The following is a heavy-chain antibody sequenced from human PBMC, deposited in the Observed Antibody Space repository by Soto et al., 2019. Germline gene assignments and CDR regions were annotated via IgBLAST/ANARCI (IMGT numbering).Heavy chain of an antibody. J-gene: IGHJ5*02. CDR1: GFTFSSYA. CDR3: AKTGGVPPRRFGP. CDR2: ISNSGGST. D-gene: IGHD2-2*01. V-gene: IGHV3-23*01. Sequence: EVQLLESGGRLVQRGGSLRLACAASGFTFSSYAMSWVRQAPGKGLEWVSRISNSGGSTYYADSVKGRFTISRDNSKNTLYLKESSLSAEDTAIYYCAKTGGVPPRRFGPWGQGTLVTV.